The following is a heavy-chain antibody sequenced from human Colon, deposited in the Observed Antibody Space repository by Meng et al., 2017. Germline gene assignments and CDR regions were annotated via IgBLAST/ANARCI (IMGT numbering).Heavy chain of an antibody. D-gene: IGHD3-3*01. CDR3: AREHITIFGLGGTAFDI. CDR1: GFTFSSYA. Sequence: GESLKISCAASGFTFSSYAMHWVRQAPGKGLEWVAVISYDGSNKYYADSVKGRFTISRDNSKNTLYLQMNSLRAEDTAVYYCAREHITIFGLGGTAFDIWGQGTTVTVSS. J-gene: IGHJ3*02. CDR2: ISYDGSNK. V-gene: IGHV3-30*01.